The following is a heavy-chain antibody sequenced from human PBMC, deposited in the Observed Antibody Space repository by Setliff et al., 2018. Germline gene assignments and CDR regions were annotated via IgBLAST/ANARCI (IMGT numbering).Heavy chain of an antibody. V-gene: IGHV1-46*01. Sequence: GASVKVSCKASGYTFTSYYMHWVRQAPGQGLEWMGIINPSGGSTSYAQKFQGWVTMTRDTSISTAYMELSRLRSDDTAVYYCARDGRDYYDSSGYYFRYYYYGMDVWGQGTTVTVSS. J-gene: IGHJ6*02. CDR1: GYTFTSYY. D-gene: IGHD3-22*01. CDR2: INPSGGST. CDR3: ARDGRDYYDSSGYYFRYYYYGMDV.